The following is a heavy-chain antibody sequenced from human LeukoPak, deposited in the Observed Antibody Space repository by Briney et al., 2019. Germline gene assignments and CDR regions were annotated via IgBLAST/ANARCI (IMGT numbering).Heavy chain of an antibody. CDR3: ARRNIAAAALDY. D-gene: IGHD6-13*01. Sequence: PGGSLRLSCAASGFTFSSYAMRWVRQSPRKGLAWVSAISGSGGRKYYVDSVKGRFTISRYNSKNTLYLQMNSLRAEDTAVYYCARRNIAAAALDYGGEGTLVTVSS. V-gene: IGHV3-23*01. J-gene: IGHJ4*02. CDR2: ISGSGGRK. CDR1: GFTFSSYA.